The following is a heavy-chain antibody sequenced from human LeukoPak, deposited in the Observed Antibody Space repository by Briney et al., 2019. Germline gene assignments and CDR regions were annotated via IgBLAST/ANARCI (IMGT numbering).Heavy chain of an antibody. CDR3: AKDYGSSWCYFDY. Sequence: GGSLRLSCAASGFTFSGYAMSWVRQAPGKGLEWVSAISGSGGSTYYADSVKGRFTISRDNSKNTLYLQMNSLRAEDTAVYYCAKDYGSSWCYFDYWGQGTLVTVSS. J-gene: IGHJ4*02. D-gene: IGHD6-13*01. CDR1: GFTFSGYA. CDR2: ISGSGGST. V-gene: IGHV3-23*01.